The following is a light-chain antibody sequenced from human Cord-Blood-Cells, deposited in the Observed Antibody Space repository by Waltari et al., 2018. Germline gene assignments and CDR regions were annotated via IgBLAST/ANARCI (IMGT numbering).Light chain of an antibody. CDR3: SSYTSSSTYV. CDR1: SSDVGGYNY. J-gene: IGLJ1*01. CDR2: EVS. V-gene: IGLV2-14*01. Sequence: LTQPASVSGSPGQSITISCTGTSSDVGGYNYVSWYQQHPGKAPKLMIYEVSNRPSGVSNRFSGSKSGNTASLTISGLQAEDEADYYCSSYTSSSTYVFGTGTKVTVL.